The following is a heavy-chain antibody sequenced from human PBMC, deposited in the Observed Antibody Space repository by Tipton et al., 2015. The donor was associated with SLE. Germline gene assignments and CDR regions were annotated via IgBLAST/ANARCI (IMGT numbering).Heavy chain of an antibody. CDR2: LHYSGTT. Sequence: TLSLTCRVSGGSISEFIWSWIRQAPGKGLEWIGYLHYSGTTSYNPSLKSRVSISADTSINELSLRLTSVTAADTAVYYCARSADPRTQGYNIWYFDIWGRGTLLTVSS. D-gene: IGHD5-24*01. CDR3: ARSADPRTQGYNIWYFDI. CDR1: GGSISEFI. V-gene: IGHV4-59*01. J-gene: IGHJ2*01.